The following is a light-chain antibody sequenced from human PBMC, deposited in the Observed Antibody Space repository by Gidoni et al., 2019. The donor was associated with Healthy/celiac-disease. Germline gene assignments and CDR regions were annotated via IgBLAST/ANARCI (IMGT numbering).Light chain of an antibody. V-gene: IGKV3-20*01. CDR2: GAS. CDR3: QQYGSSPSYT. CDR1: QSVSSSY. Sequence: LVFTPSPGTLSLSPGDSATLSCRASQSVSSSYLAWYQQKPGQAPRLLSYGASSRATGIPDRFSGSGSGTDCTRTISRLEPEDVAVYYCQQYGSSPSYTFGQGTKLEIK. J-gene: IGKJ2*01.